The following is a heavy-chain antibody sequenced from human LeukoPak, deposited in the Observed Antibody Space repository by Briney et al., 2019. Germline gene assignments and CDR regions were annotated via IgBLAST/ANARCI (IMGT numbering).Heavy chain of an antibody. J-gene: IGHJ4*02. V-gene: IGHV3-74*01. Sequence: GGSLRLSCGASGFTFRRYWMHWVRHAPGKGLVWVSRINSDGSTTTYADSVKGRFTISRDNAKNTLHLQMNSLRAEDTAVYYCVSPLLRGDWSQGALVTVSS. CDR1: GFTFRRYW. CDR2: INSDGSTT. CDR3: VSPLLRGD. D-gene: IGHD3-10*01.